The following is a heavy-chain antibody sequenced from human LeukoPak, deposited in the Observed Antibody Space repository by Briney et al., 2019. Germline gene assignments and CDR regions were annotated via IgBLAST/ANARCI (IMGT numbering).Heavy chain of an antibody. J-gene: IGHJ4*02. CDR1: EFTFSSYG. CDR3: AKANRFVGVVVYFDY. D-gene: IGHD3-3*01. CDR2: VSGSGGST. V-gene: IGHV3-23*01. Sequence: GGSLRLSCAASEFTFSSYGMSWVRQAPGTGLEWVSGVSGSGGSTYYADSVKGRFTISRDNSKNTLYLQMNSLRAEDTAVYYCAKANRFVGVVVYFDYWGQGTLVTVSS.